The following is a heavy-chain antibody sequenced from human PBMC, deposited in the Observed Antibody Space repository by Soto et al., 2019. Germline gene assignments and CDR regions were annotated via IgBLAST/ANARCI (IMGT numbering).Heavy chain of an antibody. CDR1: CGSISSVGYY. V-gene: IGHV4-31*01. J-gene: IGHJ4*02. CDR3: ARVDSSTGNWVRDY. Sequence: SETLSLTCTVSCGSISSVGYYWSWIRQHPGKGLEWIGYIYYIGIXXYNPSLKXXVTISVDTSKXQFSLXLSSVTSADKAVYYCARVDSSTGNWVRDYWGRGTLVX. CDR2: IYYIGIX. D-gene: IGHD6-13*01.